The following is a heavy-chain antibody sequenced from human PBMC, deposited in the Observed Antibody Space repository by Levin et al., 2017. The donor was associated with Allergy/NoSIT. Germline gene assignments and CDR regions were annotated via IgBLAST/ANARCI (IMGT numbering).Heavy chain of an antibody. D-gene: IGHD3-16*01. J-gene: IGHJ4*02. Sequence: PSETLSLTCTVSRGFITTYYWSWIRQPPGKGLEWIGYIHYSGSTNYNPSLKNRVTISLDTSKNQFSLTLNSVTAADTAVYYCAGDSDSWERWDYWGQGSLVTVSS. V-gene: IGHV4-59*01. CDR2: IHYSGST. CDR1: RGFITTYY. CDR3: AGDSDSWERWDY.